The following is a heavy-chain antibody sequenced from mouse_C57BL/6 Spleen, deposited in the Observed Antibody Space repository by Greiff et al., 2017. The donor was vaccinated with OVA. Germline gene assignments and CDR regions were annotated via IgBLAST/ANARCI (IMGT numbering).Heavy chain of an antibody. CDR1: GYSFTDYN. CDR2: INPNYGTT. V-gene: IGHV1-39*01. D-gene: IGHD2-5*01. J-gene: IGHJ2*01. Sequence: EVQLQQSGPELVKPGASVKISCKASGYSFTDYNMNWVKQSNGKSLEWIGVINPNYGTTSYNQKFKGKATLTVDQSSSTAYMQLNSLTSEDSAVYYCASQKGYSNSNYFDYWGQGTTLTVSS. CDR3: ASQKGYSNSNYFDY.